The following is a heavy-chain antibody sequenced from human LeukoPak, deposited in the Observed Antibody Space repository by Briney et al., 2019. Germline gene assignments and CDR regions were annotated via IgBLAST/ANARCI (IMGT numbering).Heavy chain of an antibody. CDR2: INPNSGGT. CDR1: GYTFTAYY. D-gene: IGHD3-22*01. CDR3: ARFIFKDYYDSGRDAFDI. J-gene: IGHJ3*02. V-gene: IGHV1-2*02. Sequence: WASVKVSCKASGYTFTAYYMHWVRQAPGQGLEWMGWINPNSGGTNYAQKFQGRVTMTRDTSISTAYMELSRLRSDDTAVYYCARFIFKDYYDSGRDAFDIWGQGTMVTVSS.